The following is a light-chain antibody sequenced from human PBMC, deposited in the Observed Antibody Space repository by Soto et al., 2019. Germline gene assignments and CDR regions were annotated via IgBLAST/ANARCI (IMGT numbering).Light chain of an antibody. CDR2: EVS. CDR3: SSYAGSWV. V-gene: IGLV2-14*01. CDR1: SSDVGIYNY. Sequence: QSALTQPASVSGSPGQSIAISCTGSSSDVGIYNYVSWYQQHPGKVPKLIIYEVSNRPSGVSNRFSGSKSGNTASLTISGLQAEDEADYYCSSYAGSWVFGGGTKLTVL. J-gene: IGLJ3*02.